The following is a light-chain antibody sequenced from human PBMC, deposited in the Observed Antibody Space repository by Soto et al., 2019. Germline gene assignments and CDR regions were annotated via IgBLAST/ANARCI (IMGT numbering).Light chain of an antibody. Sequence: EVVMTQSPATLSLSPSETSTLSCRASQGVSSNLAWYQQKPGQAPRLLIYDASTRATGISARFSGSGSGTEFTLTISSLQSEDFAFYYCQQYNNWPWTFGQGTKVDIK. V-gene: IGKV3-15*01. CDR3: QQYNNWPWT. CDR2: DAS. CDR1: QGVSSN. J-gene: IGKJ1*01.